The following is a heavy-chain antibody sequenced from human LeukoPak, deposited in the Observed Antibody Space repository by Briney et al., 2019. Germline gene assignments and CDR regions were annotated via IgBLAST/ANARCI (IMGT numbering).Heavy chain of an antibody. CDR1: GGSISSSSYY. D-gene: IGHD3-22*01. V-gene: IGHV4-39*01. CDR3: ARQPDPRTHYYDSSGTYYFDY. CDR2: IYYSGST. Sequence: SETLSLTCTVSGGSISSSSYYWGWIRQPPGKGLEWIGSIYYSGSTYYNPSLKSRVTISVDTSKNQFSLKLSSVTAADTAVYYCARQPDPRTHYYDSSGTYYFDYWGQGTLVTVSS. J-gene: IGHJ4*02.